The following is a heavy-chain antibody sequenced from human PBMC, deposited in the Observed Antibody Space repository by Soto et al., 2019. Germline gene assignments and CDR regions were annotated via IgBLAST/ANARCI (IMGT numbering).Heavy chain of an antibody. CDR1: GGSISSGNW. CDR3: ARVSRQALDY. Sequence: SETLSLTCVVSGGSISSGNWWSWVRQPPGKGLEWIGDIYHSETTNYNPSLKSRVTISVDNSKNQFSLKLRSVTAADTAVYYCARVSRQALDYWGQGTLVTVSS. J-gene: IGHJ4*02. CDR2: IYHSETT. V-gene: IGHV4-4*02.